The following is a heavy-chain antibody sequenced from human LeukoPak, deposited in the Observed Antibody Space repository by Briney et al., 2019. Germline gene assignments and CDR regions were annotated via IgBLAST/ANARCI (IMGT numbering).Heavy chain of an antibody. D-gene: IGHD1-26*01. Sequence: GRSLRLSCTASGFSFDDYAMHWVRQPPGMGLEWVSGISWNSGTIGYADSVRGRFTISRDNAKNSLYLQVNSLRAEDTAFYYCTRLRWDSLYYYGMDVWGEGTTVTVSS. V-gene: IGHV3-9*01. CDR3: TRLRWDSLYYYGMDV. CDR1: GFSFDDYA. CDR2: ISWNSGTI. J-gene: IGHJ6*04.